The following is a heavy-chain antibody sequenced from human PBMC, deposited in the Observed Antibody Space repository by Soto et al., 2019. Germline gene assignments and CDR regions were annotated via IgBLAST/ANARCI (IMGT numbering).Heavy chain of an antibody. CDR3: ARVNSGWYDSDQ. Sequence: SETLSLTWTVSGGSVSSYYWSGIRRPPGKGLEWIGYIYDRGSTNYIPSLRSRVTISVDTSKSQFSLKLSSVTAADTAAYYCARVNSGWYDSDQWGQRNLVTVFS. CDR2: IYDRGST. D-gene: IGHD6-19*01. V-gene: IGHV4-59*02. J-gene: IGHJ4*02. CDR1: GGSVSSYY.